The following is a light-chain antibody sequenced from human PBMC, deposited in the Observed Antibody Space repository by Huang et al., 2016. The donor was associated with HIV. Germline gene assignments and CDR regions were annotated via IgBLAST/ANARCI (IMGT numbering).Light chain of an antibody. CDR3: QQYNDWPWT. CDR1: QSISND. V-gene: IGKV3-15*01. J-gene: IGKJ1*01. Sequence: EIVTTQSPATLSVSPGERATLSCRASQSISNDLAWYQQKPGQAPRRLVYGAINRPTGIPVGFSGSGSGTEFTLTISSLQSEDFAVYYCQQYNDWPWTFGQGTKVEIK. CDR2: GAI.